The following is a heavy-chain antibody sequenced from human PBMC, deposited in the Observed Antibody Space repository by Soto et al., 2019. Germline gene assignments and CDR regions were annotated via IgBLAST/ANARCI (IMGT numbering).Heavy chain of an antibody. CDR1: GGTFSSYA. V-gene: IGHV1-69*06. J-gene: IGHJ4*02. CDR3: ATPGPPYDSSGYYYYFDY. Sequence: AASVNVSFKASGGTFSSYAISWVRQAPGQGLEWMGGIIPIFGTANYAQKFQGRVTITADKSTSTAYMELSSLRSEDTAVYYCATPGPPYDSSGYYYYFDYWGQGTLVTVSS. CDR2: IIPIFGTA. D-gene: IGHD3-22*01.